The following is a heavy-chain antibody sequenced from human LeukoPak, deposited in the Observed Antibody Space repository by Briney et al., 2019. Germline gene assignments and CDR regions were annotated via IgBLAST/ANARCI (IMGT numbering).Heavy chain of an antibody. CDR3: ARERMYSGSGSTFPYYDY. Sequence: TGGSLRLSCAASGFTFSSYWMSWVRQSPGKGLEWVANIKPDGSEKYYVDSVKGRFTISRDNARNALFLEMNSLRAEDTAVYYCARERMYSGSGSTFPYYDYWGQGTLVIVSS. V-gene: IGHV3-7*01. D-gene: IGHD3-10*01. J-gene: IGHJ4*02. CDR2: IKPDGSEK. CDR1: GFTFSSYW.